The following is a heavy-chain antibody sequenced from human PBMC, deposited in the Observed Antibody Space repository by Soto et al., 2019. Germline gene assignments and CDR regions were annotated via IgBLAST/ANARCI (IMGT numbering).Heavy chain of an antibody. CDR3: ARDETQTFRSYVYYYGVDG. V-gene: IGHV3-74*01. Sequence: GGSLRLSCAVSGFTFRSYWMHWVRQAPGRGLAWVSRINTDGSSTSYADSVKGRFTISRDNAKNTLYLQMNSLRVEDTAVYYCARDETQTFRSYVYYYGVDGWGQGTTVTVSS. CDR2: INTDGSST. J-gene: IGHJ6*02. D-gene: IGHD3-16*01. CDR1: GFTFRSYW.